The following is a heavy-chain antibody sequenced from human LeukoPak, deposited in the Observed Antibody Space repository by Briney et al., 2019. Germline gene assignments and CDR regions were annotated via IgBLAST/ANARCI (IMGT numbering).Heavy chain of an antibody. CDR3: ARDGDENWFDP. V-gene: IGHV1-69*04. CDR2: IIPILGIA. J-gene: IGHJ5*02. CDR1: GGTFSSYA. Sequence: ASVKVSCKASGGTFSSYAISWVRQAPGQGLEWMGRIIPILGIANYAQKFQGRVTITADKSTSTAYMELSSLRSEDTAVYYCARDGDENWFDPWGQGTLVTVSS. D-gene: IGHD2-21*02.